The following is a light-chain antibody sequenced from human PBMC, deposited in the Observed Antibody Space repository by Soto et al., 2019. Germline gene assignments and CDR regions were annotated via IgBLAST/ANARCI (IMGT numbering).Light chain of an antibody. CDR2: YDN. V-gene: IGLV3-21*04. CDR3: QVWDSSSDPGI. CDR1: NIGSKS. Sequence: SYELTQPPSVSVAPGKTARITCGGNNIGSKSVHWYQQRPGQAPVLVIYYDNDRPSGIPERFSGSNSGNTATLTIGRVEAGDEADYYCQVWDSSSDPGIFGGGTKLTVL. J-gene: IGLJ2*01.